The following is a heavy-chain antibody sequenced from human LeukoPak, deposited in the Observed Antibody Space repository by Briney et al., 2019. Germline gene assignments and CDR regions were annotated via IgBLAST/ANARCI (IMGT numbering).Heavy chain of an antibody. CDR1: GDTVSSKRAA. D-gene: IGHD3-10*01. V-gene: IGHV6-1*01. J-gene: IGHJ4*02. Sequence: SQALSLTCATSGDTVSSKRAAWNWIRQSPLRGLEWLGRTFYRSKWNNDYAVSVKGRITIKPDTSKNQFTLQLNSLTPEDTAVYYCARGSGSYYTQGSHFDYWGQGTLVTVSS. CDR2: TFYRSKWNN. CDR3: ARGSGSYYTQGSHFDY.